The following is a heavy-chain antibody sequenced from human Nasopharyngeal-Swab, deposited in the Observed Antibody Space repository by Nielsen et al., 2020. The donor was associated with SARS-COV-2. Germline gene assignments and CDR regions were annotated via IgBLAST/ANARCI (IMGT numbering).Heavy chain of an antibody. J-gene: IGHJ4*02. V-gene: IGHV3-11*01. Sequence: GGSLRLSCAASGFSFSDYYISWIRQAPGKGLEWVPYISTTGTTMYYADSVKGRFIISRDNAKNSLFLQMNSLRAEDTAVYYCARGLRGRTDFDYWGQGTLVTVSS. CDR2: ISTTGTTM. D-gene: IGHD3/OR15-3a*01. CDR1: GFSFSDYY. CDR3: ARGLRGRTDFDY.